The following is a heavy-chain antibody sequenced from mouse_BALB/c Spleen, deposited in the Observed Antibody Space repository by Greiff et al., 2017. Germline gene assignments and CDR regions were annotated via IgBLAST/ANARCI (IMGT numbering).Heavy chain of an antibody. J-gene: IGHJ2*01. CDR2: ISSGGSYT. D-gene: IGHD1-3*01. CDR1: GFTFSSYA. Sequence: EVKLVESGGGLVKPGGSLKLSCAASGFTFSSYAMSWVRQTPEKRLEWVATISSGGSYTYYPDSVKGRFTISRDNAKNTLYLQMSSLRSEDTAMYYCARGTIDYWGQGTTLTVSS. V-gene: IGHV5-9-3*01. CDR3: ARGTIDY.